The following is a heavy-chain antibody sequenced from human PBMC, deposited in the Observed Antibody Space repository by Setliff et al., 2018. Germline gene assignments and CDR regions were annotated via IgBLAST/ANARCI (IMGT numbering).Heavy chain of an antibody. J-gene: IGHJ6*03. D-gene: IGHD2-15*01. CDR2: IYYSGT. CDR1: SASSSINTYY. CDR3: AGGTIVAAFGYFYYMDV. V-gene: IGHV4-59*01. Sequence: SETLSLTCTVSSASSSINTYYWGWIRQPPGKGLDWVGSIYYSGTNYSPSLKSRVTISVDTSKHQISLKLNSVTAADPSVYYCAGGTIVAAFGYFYYMDVWGQGATGTSP.